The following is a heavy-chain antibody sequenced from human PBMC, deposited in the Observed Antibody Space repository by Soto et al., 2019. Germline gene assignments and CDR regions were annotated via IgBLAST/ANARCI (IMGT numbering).Heavy chain of an antibody. V-gene: IGHV3-33*01. CDR3: ARDYFLGGVRGSHLDY. J-gene: IGHJ4*02. D-gene: IGHD1-26*01. Sequence: QVQLVESGGGVVQPGRSLRLSCAASGFTFSNYGMHWVRQAPGKGLEWVAVIWYDGSNKYYADSVKGRFTISRDNSKNTQFLQMNSLRAEDTAVYYCARDYFLGGVRGSHLDYWGQGTLVTVSS. CDR2: IWYDGSNK. CDR1: GFTFSNYG.